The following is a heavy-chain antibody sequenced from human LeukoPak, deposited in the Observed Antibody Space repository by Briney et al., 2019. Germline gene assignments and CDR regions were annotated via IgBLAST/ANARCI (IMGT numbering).Heavy chain of an antibody. CDR3: AKRLAAAGTDRLFDY. J-gene: IGHJ4*02. D-gene: IGHD6-13*01. CDR1: GFTFSSYA. V-gene: IGHV3-23*01. CDR2: ISGSGGST. Sequence: VGSLRLSCAASGFTFSSYAMSWVRQAPGKGLEWVSAISGSGGSTYYADSVKGRFTISRDNSKNTLYLQMNSLRAEDTAVYYCAKRLAAAGTDRLFDYWGQGTLVTVSS.